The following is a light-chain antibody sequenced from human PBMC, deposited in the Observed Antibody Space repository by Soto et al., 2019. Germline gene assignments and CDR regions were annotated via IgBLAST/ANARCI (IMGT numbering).Light chain of an antibody. V-gene: IGLV1-47*01. Sequence: QSVLTQPPSVSGAPGQRVTISCTGSSSNIGAGYDVHWYQQLPGTAPKVLIYRNYQRPSGVPDRFSGSKSGSSASLAISGLRSEDEADYYCAAWDDSLRGWVFGGGTKLTVL. CDR3: AAWDDSLRGWV. J-gene: IGLJ3*02. CDR2: RNY. CDR1: SSNIGAGYD.